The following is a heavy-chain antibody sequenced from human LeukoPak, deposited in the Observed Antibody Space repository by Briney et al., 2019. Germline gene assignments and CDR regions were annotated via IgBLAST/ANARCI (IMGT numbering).Heavy chain of an antibody. Sequence: PSETLSLTCTVSGGSISSGGYYWSWIRQHPGKGLEWIGYIYYSGSTYYNPSLKSRVTISVDTSKNQFSLKLSSVTAADTAVYYCARVSRYYDSTIYYNELGYWGQGTLVTVSS. D-gene: IGHD3-16*01. V-gene: IGHV4-31*03. CDR3: ARVSRYYDSTIYYNELGY. J-gene: IGHJ4*02. CDR2: IYYSGST. CDR1: GGSISSGGYY.